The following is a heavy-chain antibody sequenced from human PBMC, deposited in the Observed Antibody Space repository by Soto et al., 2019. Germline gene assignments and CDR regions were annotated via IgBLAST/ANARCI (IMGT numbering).Heavy chain of an antibody. D-gene: IGHD2-2*01. CDR1: GGTFSSYA. CDR3: ARVVVVPAAKYYMDV. CDR2: IIPIFGTA. V-gene: IGHV1-69*13. Sequence: SVKVSCKASGGTFSSYAISWVRQAPGQGLEWMGGIIPIFGTANYAQKFQGRVTITADESTSTAYMELSSLRSEDTAVYYCARVVVVPAAKYYMDVWGKGTTVTVSS. J-gene: IGHJ6*03.